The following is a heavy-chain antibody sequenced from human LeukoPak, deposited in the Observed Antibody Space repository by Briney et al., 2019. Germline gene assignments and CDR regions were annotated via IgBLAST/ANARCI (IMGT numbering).Heavy chain of an antibody. CDR1: GYSFTSYW. J-gene: IGHJ4*02. Sequence: GESLKISCKGSGYSFTSYWIGWVRQAPGQGLEWMGWINPNSGGTNYAQKFQGRVTMTRDTSISTAYMELSRLRSDDTAVYYCARDTAMGYFDYWGQGTLVTVSS. CDR2: INPNSGGT. V-gene: IGHV1-2*02. CDR3: ARDTAMGYFDY. D-gene: IGHD5-18*01.